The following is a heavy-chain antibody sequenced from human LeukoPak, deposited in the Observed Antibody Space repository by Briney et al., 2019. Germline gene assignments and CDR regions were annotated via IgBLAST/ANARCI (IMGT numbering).Heavy chain of an antibody. V-gene: IGHV3-21*01. J-gene: IGHJ4*02. CDR3: ARSYSSSWYYDY. CDR2: ISSSSSYI. Sequence: GGSLRLSCAASGFTFSSYSMNWVRQAPGKGLEWVSSISSSSSYIYYADSVRGRFTISRDNAKNSLYLQMNSLRAEDTAVYYCARSYSSSWYYDYWGQGTLVTVSS. CDR1: GFTFSSYS. D-gene: IGHD6-13*01.